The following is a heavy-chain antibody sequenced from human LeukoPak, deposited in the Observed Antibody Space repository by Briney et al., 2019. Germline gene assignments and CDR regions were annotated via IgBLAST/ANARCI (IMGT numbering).Heavy chain of an antibody. V-gene: IGHV3-23*01. CDR2: ISGSGGST. CDR1: GFTFSSYA. Sequence: GGSLRLSCAASGFTFSSYAMSWVRQAPGKGLEWVSAISGSGGSTYYADPVKGRFTISRDNSKNTLYLQMNSLRAEDTAVYYCAKLSNPPRDYYFDYWGQGTLVTVSS. J-gene: IGHJ4*02. CDR3: AKLSNPPRDYYFDY.